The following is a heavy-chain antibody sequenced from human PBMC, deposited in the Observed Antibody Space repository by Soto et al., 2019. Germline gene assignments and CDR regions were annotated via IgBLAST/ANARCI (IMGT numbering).Heavy chain of an antibody. CDR2: IYHSGST. D-gene: IGHD3-10*01. J-gene: IGHJ3*02. V-gene: IGHV4-30-2*01. CDR1: GGSLRSGGYS. CDR3: ARAHGSGWGAFDI. Sequence: SEALSLPCAVSGGSLRSGGYSWGWIRQPPGKGLEWIGYIYHSGSTYYNPSLKSRVTISVDRSKNQFSLKLSSVTAADTAVYYCARAHGSGWGAFDIWGQGTMVTVSS.